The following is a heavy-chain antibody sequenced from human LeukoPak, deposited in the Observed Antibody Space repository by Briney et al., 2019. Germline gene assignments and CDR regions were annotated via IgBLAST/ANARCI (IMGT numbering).Heavy chain of an antibody. V-gene: IGHV3-9*01. CDR1: GFTFDDYA. CDR3: ATGRTDSRYYFDC. Sequence: GGSLRLSCAVSGFTFDDYAMHWVRQVPGKGLEWVSGISWNSGSIGYADSVKGRFTISRDNAKNTLYLQMNSLRAEDTAVYYCATGRTDSRYYFDCWGQGTLVTVSS. CDR2: ISWNSGSI. D-gene: IGHD1-14*01. J-gene: IGHJ4*02.